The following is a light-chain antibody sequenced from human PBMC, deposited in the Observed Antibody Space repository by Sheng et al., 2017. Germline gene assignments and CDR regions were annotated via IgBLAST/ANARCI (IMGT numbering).Light chain of an antibody. CDR3: QQYKSYPLT. CDR1: QDINSY. CDR2: GAS. V-gene: IGKV1-16*02. Sequence: DIQMTQSPSSLSASVGDRVTITCQASQDINSYLAWFQQKPGKAPKSLIYGASNLQSGVPSKFSGSGSGTDFTLTISSLQPEDFATYYCQQYKSYPLTFGGGTKVEIK. J-gene: IGKJ4*01.